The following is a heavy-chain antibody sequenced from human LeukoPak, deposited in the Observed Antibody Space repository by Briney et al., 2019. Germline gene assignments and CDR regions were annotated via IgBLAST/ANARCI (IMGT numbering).Heavy chain of an antibody. V-gene: IGHV4-61*01. CDR2: IYYSGGT. Sequence: SETLSLTCTVSGGSVSSGSYYWSWIRQPPGKGLEWIGYIYYSGGTNYNPSLKSRVTISVDTSKNQFSLKLSSVTAADTAVYYCASSYIVVVPAASWFDPWGQGTLVTVSS. J-gene: IGHJ5*02. CDR3: ASSYIVVVPAASWFDP. D-gene: IGHD2-2*01. CDR1: GGSVSSGSYY.